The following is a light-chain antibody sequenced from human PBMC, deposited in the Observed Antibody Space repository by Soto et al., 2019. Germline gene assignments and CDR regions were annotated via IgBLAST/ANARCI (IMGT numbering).Light chain of an antibody. CDR2: EVS. Sequence: QSVLTQPASVSGSPGQSIAISCTGTSSYIGSYNYVSWYQQHPGKAPKLIIHEVSNRPSGISDHFSGSKSGNTASLTISGLQADDEADYYCSSHTTYSTRIFGTGTKSPS. CDR3: SSHTTYSTRI. CDR1: SSYIGSYNY. V-gene: IGLV2-14*01. J-gene: IGLJ1*01.